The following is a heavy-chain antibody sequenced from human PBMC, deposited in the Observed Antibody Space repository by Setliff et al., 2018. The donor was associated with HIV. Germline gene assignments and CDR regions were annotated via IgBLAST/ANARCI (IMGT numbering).Heavy chain of an antibody. CDR1: GFTFSTYS. J-gene: IGHJ4*02. V-gene: IGHV3-21*04. Sequence: GGSLRLSCAASGFTFSTYSMNWVRQAPGKGLEWVSSISSSSRSKYYADSVKGRFTISRDNAKNSLYLQMNSLTAEDTAMYYCAKTQTVITVYGPFDSWGQGTPVTVSS. CDR3: AKTQTVITVYGPFDS. CDR2: ISSSSRSK. D-gene: IGHD4-4*01.